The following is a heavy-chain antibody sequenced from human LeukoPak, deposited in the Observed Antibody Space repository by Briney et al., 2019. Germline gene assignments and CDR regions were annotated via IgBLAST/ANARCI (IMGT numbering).Heavy chain of an antibody. D-gene: IGHD6-13*01. Sequence: GGSLRLSCAASGFTFSDYYMSWIRQAPGKGLEWVSYISSSGSTIYYADSVKGRFTISRDNAKNSLYLQMNSLRAEDTAVYYCARDTRIAAAGTGGFDYWGQGTLVTVSS. V-gene: IGHV3-11*04. J-gene: IGHJ4*02. CDR2: ISSSGSTI. CDR3: ARDTRIAAAGTGGFDY. CDR1: GFTFSDYY.